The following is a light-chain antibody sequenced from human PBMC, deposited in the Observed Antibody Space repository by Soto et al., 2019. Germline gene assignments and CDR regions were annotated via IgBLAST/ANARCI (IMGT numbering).Light chain of an antibody. V-gene: IGKV3D-15*01. J-gene: IGKJ2*01. Sequence: EIVLTQSPATPSLSPGESATPSCRASQSVSTNVAWYQQKPGQAPRLLIYGASNRATGIPDRFSGSASRTEFTLTISSLQSEDFAVYYCHHYNSWPYTFGQGTKVDIK. CDR3: HHYNSWPYT. CDR2: GAS. CDR1: QSVSTN.